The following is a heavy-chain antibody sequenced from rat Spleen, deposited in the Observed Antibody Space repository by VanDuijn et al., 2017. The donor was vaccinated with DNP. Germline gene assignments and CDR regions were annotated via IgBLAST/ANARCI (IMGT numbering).Heavy chain of an antibody. J-gene: IGHJ3*01. CDR3: ASGGRGTWFAY. Sequence: QVQLRQSGAEPAKPGSSVKISCKASGYTFTTYYMTWIKQTTGQGLEYLGYINTGSGGTNYNEKFRGKATLTVDTSSNTAFMQLSSLTPDDSAVYYCASGGRGTWFAYWGQGTLVTVSS. V-gene: IGHV1-43*01. CDR2: INTGSGGT. D-gene: IGHD1-12*02. CDR1: GYTFTTYY.